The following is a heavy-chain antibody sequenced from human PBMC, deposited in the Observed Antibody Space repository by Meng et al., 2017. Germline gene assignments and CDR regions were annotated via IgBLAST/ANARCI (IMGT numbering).Heavy chain of an antibody. J-gene: IGHJ4*02. CDR3: ARGTPRERGYSYGYRFFDY. CDR2: ISSSGSTI. D-gene: IGHD5-18*01. V-gene: IGHV3-11*04. Sequence: GGSLRLSCAASGFTFSDYYMSWIRQAPGKGLEWVSYISSSGSTIYYADSVKGRFTISRDNAKNSLYLQMNSLRAEDTAVYYCARGTPRERGYSYGYRFFDYWGQGTLVTVSS. CDR1: GFTFSDYY.